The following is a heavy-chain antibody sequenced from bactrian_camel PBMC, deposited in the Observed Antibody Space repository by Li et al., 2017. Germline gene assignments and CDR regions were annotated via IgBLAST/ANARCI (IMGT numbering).Heavy chain of an antibody. CDR3: TKDRSYGTRNWVQST. V-gene: IGHV3S53*01. D-gene: IGHD3*01. CDR2: IDSHGTT. Sequence: QLVESGGGSVQAGGSLKLSCVASEYMFSLCGMGWYRQVPGKEREGVAAIDSHGTTTYADSVKGRFAISKDNAKNTVYLQMDSLKPEDTAMYYCTKDRSYGTRNWVQSTRGQGTQVTVS. J-gene: IGHJ4*01. CDR1: EYMFSLCG.